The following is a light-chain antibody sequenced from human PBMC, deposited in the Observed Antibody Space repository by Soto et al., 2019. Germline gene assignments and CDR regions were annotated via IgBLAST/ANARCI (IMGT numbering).Light chain of an antibody. CDR2: GNS. J-gene: IGLJ2*01. CDR1: SSNIGAGND. CDR3: QSYDSSLSRV. V-gene: IGLV1-40*01. Sequence: QSVLTQPPSVSGAPGKRVTISGTGTSSNIGAGNDVHGYKQLPGTAPNLLIYGNSNRPSGVPDRFSGSKSGTSASLAITGLQAEDEADYYCQSYDSSLSRVFGGGTKVTVL.